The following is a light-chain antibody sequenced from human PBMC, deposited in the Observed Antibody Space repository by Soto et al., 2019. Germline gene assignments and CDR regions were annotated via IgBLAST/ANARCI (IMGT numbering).Light chain of an antibody. CDR2: GAS. Sequence: EIVLTQSPGTLSLSPGERATLSCRASQSVRSGYLAWYQQNPGQAPRLLIYGASSRATGIPGRFSGGGSGTDFTLTISRLEPEDFAVYYCQQYCSSPYTFGQGTKLEIK. CDR3: QQYCSSPYT. CDR1: QSVRSGY. J-gene: IGKJ2*01. V-gene: IGKV3-20*01.